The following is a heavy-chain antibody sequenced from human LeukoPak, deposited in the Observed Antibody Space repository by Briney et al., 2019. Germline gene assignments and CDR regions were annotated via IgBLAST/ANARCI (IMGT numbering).Heavy chain of an antibody. D-gene: IGHD2-15*01. CDR1: GYTFTGDY. J-gene: IGHJ4*02. Sequence: ASVKVSCKTSGYTFTGDYIHWVRQAPGQGLGWMGWINPNSGGTNYAQKFQGRVTMARDTSISTAYMELSTLRSDDTAVYYCVRDRMAATNYWGQGTLVTVSS. CDR3: VRDRMAATNY. V-gene: IGHV1-2*02. CDR2: INPNSGGT.